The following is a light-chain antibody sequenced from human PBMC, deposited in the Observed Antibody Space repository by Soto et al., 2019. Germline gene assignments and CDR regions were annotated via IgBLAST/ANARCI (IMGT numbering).Light chain of an antibody. CDR2: EGS. V-gene: IGLV2-14*02. J-gene: IGLJ1*01. CDR3: SSYRSSNTPYV. Sequence: QSVLTQTASVSGSPGQSITISCTGTSSDVGSYNLVSWYQQHPGKAPKLMIYEGSKRPSGVSNRFSGSKSGNTASLTISGLQAEDEADYYCSSYRSSNTPYVFGTGTKLTVL. CDR1: SSDVGSYNL.